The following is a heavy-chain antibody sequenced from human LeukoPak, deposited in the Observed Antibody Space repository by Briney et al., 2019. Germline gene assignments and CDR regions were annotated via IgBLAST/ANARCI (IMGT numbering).Heavy chain of an antibody. V-gene: IGHV1-24*01. CDR2: FDPEDGET. Sequence: ASVKVSCKVSGYTLTELSMHWVRQAPGKGLEWMGGFDPEDGETIYAQKFQGRVTMTEDTSTDTAYMELSSLRSEDTAVYYCATDLRAPRGVLLFDPWGQGTLVAVSS. CDR1: GYTLTELS. D-gene: IGHD2-8*01. J-gene: IGHJ5*02. CDR3: ATDLRAPRGVLLFDP.